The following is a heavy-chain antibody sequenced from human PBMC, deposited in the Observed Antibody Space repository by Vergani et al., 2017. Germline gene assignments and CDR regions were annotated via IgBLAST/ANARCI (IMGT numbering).Heavy chain of an antibody. CDR2: HLPKFGTA. D-gene: IGHD6-19*01. CDR1: GGSLSSSV. CDR3: AKENTVAVATPRYYNGLDV. J-gene: IGHJ6*02. Sequence: QVHLVQSGTEVKKPGSSVKVSCKASGGSLSSSVITWVRQAPGQGLEWMGRHLPKFGTANYEQKFQGRVTITADESTSTSYLALSSLTSDDTAVYYCAKENTVAVATPRYYNGLDVWGQGTTVTVSS. V-gene: IGHV1-69*13.